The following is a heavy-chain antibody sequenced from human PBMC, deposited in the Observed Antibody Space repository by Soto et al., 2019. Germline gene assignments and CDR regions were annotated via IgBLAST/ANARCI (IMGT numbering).Heavy chain of an antibody. CDR2: IYYSGST. D-gene: IGHD5-18*01. V-gene: IGHV4-30-4*01. J-gene: IGHJ4*02. CDR3: ARAELWPKDFDY. CDR1: GGSISSGDYY. Sequence: SETLSLTCTVSGGSISSGDYYWSWIRQPPGKGLEWIGYIYYSGSTYYNPSLKSRVTISVDTSKNQFSLKLSSVTAADTAVYYCARAELWPKDFDYWGQGTPVTVSS.